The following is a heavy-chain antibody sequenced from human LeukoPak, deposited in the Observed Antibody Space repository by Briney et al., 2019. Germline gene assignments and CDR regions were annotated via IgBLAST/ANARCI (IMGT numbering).Heavy chain of an antibody. D-gene: IGHD6-13*01. CDR2: INPSGGST. CDR1: GYTFTSYY. V-gene: IGHV1-46*01. CDR3: ARGIAAAGNSRRFDP. Sequence: ASVKVSCKASGYTFTSYYMHWVRQAPGQGLEWMGIINPSGGSTSYAQKFQGRVTMTRDMSTSTVYMELSSLRSEDTAVYYCARGIAAAGNSRRFDPWGQGTLVTVSS. J-gene: IGHJ5*02.